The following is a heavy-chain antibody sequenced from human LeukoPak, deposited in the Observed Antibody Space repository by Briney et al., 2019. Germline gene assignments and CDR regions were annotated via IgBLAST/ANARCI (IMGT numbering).Heavy chain of an antibody. J-gene: IGHJ4*02. D-gene: IGHD3-10*01. V-gene: IGHV3-23*01. CDR3: AKSHYYGSGSCSH. CDR2: ISGSAGST. CDR1: GFTFSNYA. Sequence: GGSLRLSCAASGFTFSNYAVTWVRQAPGKGLEWVSTISGSAGSTYYADSVKGRFTISRDNSKNTLFLQMNSLRAEDTAVYYCAKSHYYGSGSCSHWGQGTLVTVSS.